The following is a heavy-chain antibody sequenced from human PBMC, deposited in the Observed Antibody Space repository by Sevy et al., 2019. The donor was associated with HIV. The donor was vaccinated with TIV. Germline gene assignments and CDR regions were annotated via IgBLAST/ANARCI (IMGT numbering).Heavy chain of an antibody. CDR2: IFWDDAT. CDR1: GFSFSTSGVG. J-gene: IGHJ4*02. CDR3: AHRCSKGITITEFDF. V-gene: IGHV2-5*02. Sequence: SGPTLVKPTQTLTLTCTFSGFSFSTSGVGVGWIRLPPGKALEWLALIFWDDATRYSPSLQSRLTITKDTSKDQVVLNMANMDPVDTGTYYCAHRCSKGITITEFDFWGQGTPVTVSS. D-gene: IGHD3-9*01.